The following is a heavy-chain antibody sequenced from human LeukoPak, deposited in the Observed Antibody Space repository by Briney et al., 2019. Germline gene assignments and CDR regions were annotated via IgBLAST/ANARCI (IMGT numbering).Heavy chain of an antibody. Sequence: PSETLSLTCTVSGGSIGNYYWNWIRQPPGKGLEWIWHIYNSGSTNYNPSLRSRVTISVDTSKSQMSLELSSVTAADTALYYCARDGSGTYLNWFDPWGQGTLVTVSS. V-gene: IGHV4-4*08. CDR1: GGSIGNYY. D-gene: IGHD3-10*01. J-gene: IGHJ5*02. CDR3: ARDGSGTYLNWFDP. CDR2: IYNSGST.